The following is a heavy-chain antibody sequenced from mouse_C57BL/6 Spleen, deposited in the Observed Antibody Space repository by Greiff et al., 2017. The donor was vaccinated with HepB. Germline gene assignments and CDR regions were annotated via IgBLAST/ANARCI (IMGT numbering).Heavy chain of an antibody. J-gene: IGHJ2*01. Sequence: QVQLKQPGAELVKPGASVKLSCKASGYTFTSYWMQWVKQRPGQGLEWIGEIDPSDSYTNYNQKFKGKATLTVDTSSSTAYMQLSSLTSEDSAVYYCARSPFTTVVATDYWGQGTTLTVSS. CDR2: IDPSDSYT. CDR1: GYTFTSYW. V-gene: IGHV1-50*01. CDR3: ARSPFTTVVATDY. D-gene: IGHD1-1*01.